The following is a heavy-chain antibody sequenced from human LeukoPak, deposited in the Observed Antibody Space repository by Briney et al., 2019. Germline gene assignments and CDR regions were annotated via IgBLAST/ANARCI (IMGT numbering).Heavy chain of an antibody. CDR3: ARVREVVLDTFDI. D-gene: IGHD2-15*01. J-gene: IGHJ3*02. V-gene: IGHV3-23*01. CDR2: ISGSGGST. CDR1: GFTFSSYA. Sequence: GGSLRLSCAASGFTFSSYAMSWVSQAPGKGLEWVSAISGSGGSTYYADSVKGRFTISRDNAKNSLYLQMNSLRAEDTAVYYCARVREVVLDTFDIWGQGTMVTVSS.